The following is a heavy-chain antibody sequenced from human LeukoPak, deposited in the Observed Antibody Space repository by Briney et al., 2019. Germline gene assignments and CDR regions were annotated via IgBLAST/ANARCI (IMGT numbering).Heavy chain of an antibody. D-gene: IGHD3-9*01. V-gene: IGHV1-69*04. CDR2: IIPILGVT. CDR3: AREQQKTDILTGPNLYDAFDI. CDR1: GGTFSSYA. Sequence: SVKVSCKTSGGTFSSYAINWVRQAPGQGLEWMGKIIPILGVTNYAQKFQDRVTITADKSTITAYMELSSLRSEDTAVYYCAREQQKTDILTGPNLYDAFDIWGQGTMVTVSS. J-gene: IGHJ3*02.